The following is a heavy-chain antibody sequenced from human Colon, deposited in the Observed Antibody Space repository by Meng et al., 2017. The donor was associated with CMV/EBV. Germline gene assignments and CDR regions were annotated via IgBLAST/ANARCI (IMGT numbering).Heavy chain of an antibody. Sequence: GGSLRLSCTASGFTFNRFWIHWVRQAPGKGPVWVSVINTDGTVTRYADSVKGRFTISRDNTKNTLYLQMNSLRAEDTAVYYCARDGYSVPHWGQGTLVTVSS. CDR3: ARDGYSVPH. J-gene: IGHJ4*02. V-gene: IGHV3-74*01. CDR2: INTDGTVT. D-gene: IGHD5-18*01. CDR1: GFTFNRFW.